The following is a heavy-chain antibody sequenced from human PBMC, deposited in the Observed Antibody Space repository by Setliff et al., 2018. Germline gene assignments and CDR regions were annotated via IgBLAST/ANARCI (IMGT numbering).Heavy chain of an antibody. J-gene: IGHJ4*02. Sequence: PGGSLRLSCEASGFIFKNHALTWVRQVPGKGLEWVSAVSGGGDYTYYADSVKGRFTISRDNSKNTVYLHIKSLRADDTAVYFCSKAALDLELDSWGQGTLVPVSS. V-gene: IGHV3-23*01. CDR2: VSGGGDYT. CDR3: SKAALDLELDS. CDR1: GFIFKNHA. D-gene: IGHD1-1*01.